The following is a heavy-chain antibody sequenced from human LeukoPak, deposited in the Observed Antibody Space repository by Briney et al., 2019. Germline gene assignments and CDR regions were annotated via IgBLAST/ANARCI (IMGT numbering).Heavy chain of an antibody. CDR3: ARQSSGWDRFDY. Sequence: GGSLRLSCAASGFTFSSYEMNWVRQAPGKGEWVSYISSSGSTIYYADSVKGRFTISRDNAKNSLYLQMNSLRAEDTAVYYCARQSSGWDRFDYWGQGTLVTVSS. CDR1: GFTFSSYE. V-gene: IGHV3-48*03. CDR2: ISSSGSTI. D-gene: IGHD6-19*01. J-gene: IGHJ4*02.